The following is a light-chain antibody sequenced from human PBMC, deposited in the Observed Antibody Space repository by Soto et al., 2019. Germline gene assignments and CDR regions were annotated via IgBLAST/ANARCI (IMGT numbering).Light chain of an antibody. J-gene: IGKJ1*01. CDR1: QSITTW. CDR3: QLSNSHPWT. CDR2: DAS. Sequence: EMSQARNTRSSCVAQKDTNTSRASQSITTWLAWYQQKPGKAPKLLIYDASNLENGVPSRFSGSGSGTEFTLTISILQPDDSVTYYFQLSNSHPWTFGQGTKVDIK. V-gene: IGKV1-5*01.